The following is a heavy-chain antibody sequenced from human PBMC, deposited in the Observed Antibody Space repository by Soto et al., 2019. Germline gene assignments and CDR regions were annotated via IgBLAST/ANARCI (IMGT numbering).Heavy chain of an antibody. CDR1: GGTFSSYA. CDR3: ARTTGIVGASYSYYGMDV. V-gene: IGHV1-69*13. D-gene: IGHD1-26*01. Sequence: GASVKVSCKASGGTFSSYAISWVRQAPGQGLEWMGETIPMFGTTNYAQKFQGRVTITADESTSTAYMEVSSLRSEDTAMYYCARTTGIVGASYSYYGMDVWGQGTTVTVSS. CDR2: TIPMFGTT. J-gene: IGHJ6*02.